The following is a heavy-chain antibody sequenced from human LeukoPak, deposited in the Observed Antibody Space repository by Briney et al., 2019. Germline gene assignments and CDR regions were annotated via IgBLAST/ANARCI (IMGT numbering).Heavy chain of an antibody. CDR1: GFTFSSYW. CDR3: ARRPYSSSWPFNY. D-gene: IGHD6-13*01. V-gene: IGHV4-34*01. CDR2: INHSGGST. Sequence: AGGSLRLSCAASGFTFSSYWMSWIRQPPGKGLEWIGEINHSGGSTNYNPSLKSRVTISVDTSKNQFSLKVSSVTAADTAVYYCARRPYSSSWPFNYWGQGTVVTVSS. J-gene: IGHJ4*02.